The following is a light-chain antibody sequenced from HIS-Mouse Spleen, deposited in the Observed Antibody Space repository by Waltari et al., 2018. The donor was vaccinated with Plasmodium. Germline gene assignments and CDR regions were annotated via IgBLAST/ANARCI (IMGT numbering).Light chain of an antibody. CDR2: EDS. CDR1: ALPNKY. J-gene: IGLJ3*02. Sequence: SYELTQPPSVSVSPGQTASITCSGDALPNKYAYWYQQKSGQAPVLVIYEDSKQPSGIPERFSGSSSGTMATLTISGAQVEDEADYYCYSTDSSGNHRVFGGGTKLTVL. V-gene: IGLV3-10*01. CDR3: YSTDSSGNHRV.